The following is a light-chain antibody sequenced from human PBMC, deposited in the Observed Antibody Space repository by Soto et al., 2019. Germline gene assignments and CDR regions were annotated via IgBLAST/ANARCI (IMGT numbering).Light chain of an antibody. CDR1: QGISSY. Sequence: DIQLTQSPSFLSASVGDRVTITCRASQGISSYLVWYQQRPGKAPKLLIYAASTFQSGVPSRFSGSGSGTEFTLTISSLQPEDFATYYCQQLNSYPITFGLGTRLEIK. J-gene: IGKJ5*01. CDR2: AAS. CDR3: QQLNSYPIT. V-gene: IGKV1-9*01.